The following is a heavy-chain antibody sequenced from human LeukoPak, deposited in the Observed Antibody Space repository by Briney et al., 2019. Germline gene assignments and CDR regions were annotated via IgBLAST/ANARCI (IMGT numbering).Heavy chain of an antibody. J-gene: IGHJ4*02. Sequence: KVSCKASGYTFTSYWIGWVRQMPGKGLEWMGIIYPGDSDTRYSPSFQGQVTISADKSISTAYLQWSSLKASDTAMYYCARSSSGSYSPHYWGQGTLVTVSS. CDR1: GYTFTSYW. V-gene: IGHV5-51*01. CDR2: IYPGDSDT. CDR3: ARSSSGSYSPHY. D-gene: IGHD1-26*01.